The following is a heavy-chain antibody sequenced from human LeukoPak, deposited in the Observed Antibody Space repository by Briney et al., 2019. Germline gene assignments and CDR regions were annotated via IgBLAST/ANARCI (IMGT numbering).Heavy chain of an antibody. J-gene: IGHJ4*02. CDR2: IYYSGRT. V-gene: IGHV4-39*07. CDR1: GGSISSSSYY. CDR3: ARGNYDILTGGFDY. Sequence: ASETLSLTCTVSGGSISSSSYYWGWIRQPPGKGLEWIGSIYYSGRTYYNPSLKSRVTISVDTSKNQFSLKLSSVTAADTAVYYCARGNYDILTGGFDYWGQGTLVTVSS. D-gene: IGHD3-9*01.